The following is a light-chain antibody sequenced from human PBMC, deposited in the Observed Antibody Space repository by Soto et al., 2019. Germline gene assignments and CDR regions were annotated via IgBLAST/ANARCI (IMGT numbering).Light chain of an antibody. CDR3: KQYNGWPGT. CDR2: GAS. V-gene: IGKV3-20*01. Sequence: EIVLTQSPGTLSLSPGERATLSCRASQSVSSIYLAWYQQKPGEAPRLLIYGASSRATGVPDRFSGSGSGTDFTLPISRGEPEDFGVYYCKQYNGWPGTLGQGTKVEIK. CDR1: QSVSSIY. J-gene: IGKJ1*01.